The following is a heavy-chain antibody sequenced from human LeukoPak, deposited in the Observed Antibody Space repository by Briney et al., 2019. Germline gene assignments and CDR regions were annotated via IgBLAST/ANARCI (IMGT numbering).Heavy chain of an antibody. CDR2: IIPILGIA. CDR3: ARDGYETYYYGSGSYSNWFDP. V-gene: IGHV1-69*04. J-gene: IGHJ5*02. Sequence: SVKVSCKASGGTFSSCTISWVRQASGQGREWMGRIIPILGIASYAQKFQGRITITADKSTSTAYMELSSLRSEDTAVYYCARDGYETYYYGSGSYSNWFDPWGQGTLVTVSS. CDR1: GGTFSSCT. D-gene: IGHD3-10*01.